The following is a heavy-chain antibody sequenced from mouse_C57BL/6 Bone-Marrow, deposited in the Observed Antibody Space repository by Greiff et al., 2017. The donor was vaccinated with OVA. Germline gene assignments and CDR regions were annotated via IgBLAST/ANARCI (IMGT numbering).Heavy chain of an antibody. D-gene: IGHD5-5*01. V-gene: IGHV5-17*01. CDR2: ISSGSSTI. CDR3: ARDYPRAWFAY. J-gene: IGHJ3*01. CDR1: GFTFSDYG. Sequence: EVKLMESGGGLVKPGGSLKLSCAASGFTFSDYGMHWVRQAPEKGLEWVAYISSGSSTIYYADTVKGRFTISRDNAKNTLFLQMTSLRSEDTAMYYCARDYPRAWFAYWGQGTLVTVSA.